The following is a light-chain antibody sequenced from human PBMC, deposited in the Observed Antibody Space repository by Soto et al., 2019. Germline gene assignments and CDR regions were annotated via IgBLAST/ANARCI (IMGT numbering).Light chain of an antibody. CDR1: QSVNSN. CDR3: QQHGQWPIT. CDR2: GIS. J-gene: IGKJ5*01. Sequence: EIVMTQSPATLSVSPGERATLSCRASQSVNSNYLAWYQQKPGQTPRLLIYGISKRATDIPDRFSGSGSGPEFTLTISSLQPEDFATYYCQQHGQWPITFGQGTRLEIK. V-gene: IGKV3D-15*01.